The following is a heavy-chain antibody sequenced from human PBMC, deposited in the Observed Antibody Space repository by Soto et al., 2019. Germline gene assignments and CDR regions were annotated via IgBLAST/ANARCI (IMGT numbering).Heavy chain of an antibody. V-gene: IGHV4-34*01. CDR2: INHSGST. CDR1: GGSFSGYY. J-gene: IGHJ4*02. CDR3: ARGKRSRPIHDY. D-gene: IGHD1-1*01. Sequence: PSETLSLTCAVYGGSFSGYYWSWIRQPPGKGLEWIGEINHSGSTNYNPSLKSRVTISVDTSKNQFSLKLSSVTAADTAVYYCARGKRSRPIHDYWGQGTLVTVSS.